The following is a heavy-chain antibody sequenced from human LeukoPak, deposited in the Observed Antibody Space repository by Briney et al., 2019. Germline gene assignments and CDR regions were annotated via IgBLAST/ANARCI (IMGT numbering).Heavy chain of an antibody. V-gene: IGHV4-59*01. J-gene: IGHJ4*02. CDR3: TRAIYDSSGYYSHPFDY. D-gene: IGHD3-22*01. CDR2: IYYSGST. Sequence: SETLSLTCTVSGGSISSYYWSWIRQPPGKGLEWIGYIYYSGSTNYNPSLKSRVTISVDTSKNQFSLKLSSVTAADTAVYYCTRAIYDSSGYYSHPFDYWGQGTLVTVSS. CDR1: GGSISSYY.